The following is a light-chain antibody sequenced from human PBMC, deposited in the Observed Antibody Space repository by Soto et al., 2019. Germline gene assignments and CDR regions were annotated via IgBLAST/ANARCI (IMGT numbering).Light chain of an antibody. Sequence: SYELTQPPSVSVAPGQTARIACGGDNIETKSVYWSQQKPGQAPVLVVYDDRDRPSGIPERFSGSNSGNAATLTIRRVEAGDEADYYCQVWDSTSEHVVFGGGTKLTVL. CDR3: QVWDSTSEHVV. CDR2: DDR. CDR1: NIETKS. J-gene: IGLJ2*01. V-gene: IGLV3-21*02.